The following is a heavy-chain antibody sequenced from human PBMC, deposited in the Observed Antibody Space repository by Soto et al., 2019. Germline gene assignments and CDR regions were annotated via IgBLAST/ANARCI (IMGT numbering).Heavy chain of an antibody. V-gene: IGHV4-59*02. J-gene: IGHJ4*02. Sequence: ASETLSLTCTISGGSVSVYYWSWIRQSTGQGLEWIGYIYASGSPYYNPSLRSRVTISADTSKNQISLKLTSPTAADTAVYYCARGVGSRPPKYWGRGTLVIVSS. CDR1: GGSVSVYY. D-gene: IGHD1-26*01. CDR2: IYASGSP. CDR3: ARGVGSRPPKY.